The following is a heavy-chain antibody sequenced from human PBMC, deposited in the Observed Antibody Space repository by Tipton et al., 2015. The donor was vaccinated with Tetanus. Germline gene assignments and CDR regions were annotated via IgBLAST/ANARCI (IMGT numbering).Heavy chain of an antibody. V-gene: IGHV3-48*02. CDR3: ARDHDWEGQGWYFDL. CDR1: GFTFSSYS. J-gene: IGHJ2*01. D-gene: IGHD3-9*01. CDR2: ISSSSSTI. Sequence: SLRLSCAASGFTFSSYSMNWVRQAPGKGLEWVSYISSSSSTIYYADSVKGRFTISRDNAKNSLYLQMNSLRDEDTAGYYCARDHDWEGQGWYFDLWGRGALVTVSS.